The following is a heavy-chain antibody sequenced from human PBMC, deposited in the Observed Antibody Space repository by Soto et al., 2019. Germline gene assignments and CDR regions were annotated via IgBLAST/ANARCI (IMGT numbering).Heavy chain of an antibody. D-gene: IGHD3-3*01. CDR3: AKDLKSAARDYDFWSGYYKAPGY. J-gene: IGHJ4*02. Sequence: GGSLRLSCAASGFTFSSYGMHWGRQAPGKGLEWVAVISYDGSNKYYADSVKGRFTISRDNSRNTLYLQMNSLRAEDTAVYYCAKDLKSAARDYDFWSGYYKAPGYWGQGTLVTVSS. V-gene: IGHV3-30*18. CDR2: ISYDGSNK. CDR1: GFTFSSYG.